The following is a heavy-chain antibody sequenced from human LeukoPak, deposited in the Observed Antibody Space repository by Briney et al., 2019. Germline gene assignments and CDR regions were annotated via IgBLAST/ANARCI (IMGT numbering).Heavy chain of an antibody. CDR2: NSGSGGST. V-gene: IGHV3-23*01. CDR3: AKDPGLIAVVPAAGTYFDC. CDR1: GFTFSCYA. Sequence: GGSLRLPCAASGFTFSCYAMSWVRQAPGKGLEWVSANSGSGGSTYYADSVKGRFTISRDNSKNTLYLQMNSLSAEDTAVYYCAKDPGLIAVVPAAGTYFDCWGQGTLVTVSS. D-gene: IGHD2-2*01. J-gene: IGHJ4*02.